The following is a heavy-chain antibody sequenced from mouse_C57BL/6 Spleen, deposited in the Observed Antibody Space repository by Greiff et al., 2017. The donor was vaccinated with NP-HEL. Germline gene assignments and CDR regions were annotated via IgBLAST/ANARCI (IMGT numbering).Heavy chain of an antibody. V-gene: IGHV1-64*01. Sequence: VKLQQPGAELVKPGASVKLSCKASGYTFTGYWMHWVKQRPGQGLEWIGMIHPNSGSTNYNEKFKSKATLTVDKSSSTAYMQLSSLTSEDSAVYYCARLHYGSSYFDYWGQGTTLTVSS. CDR1: GYTFTGYW. J-gene: IGHJ2*01. D-gene: IGHD1-1*01. CDR2: IHPNSGST. CDR3: ARLHYGSSYFDY.